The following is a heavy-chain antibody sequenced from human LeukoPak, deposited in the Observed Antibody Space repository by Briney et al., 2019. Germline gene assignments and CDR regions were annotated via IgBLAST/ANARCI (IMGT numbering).Heavy chain of an antibody. J-gene: IGHJ4*02. V-gene: IGHV3-30*18. CDR1: GFTFSSYG. CDR3: AKIDYY. D-gene: IGHD3-9*01. Sequence: PGGSLRLSCAASGFTFSSYGMHWVRQAPGKGLEWVAVISYDGSNKYYADSVKGRFTISRDNSKSTLYLQMNSLRAEDTAVYYCAKIDYYWGQGTLVTVSS. CDR2: ISYDGSNK.